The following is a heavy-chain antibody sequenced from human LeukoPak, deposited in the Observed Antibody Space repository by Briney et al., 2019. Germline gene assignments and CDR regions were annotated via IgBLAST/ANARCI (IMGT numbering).Heavy chain of an antibody. D-gene: IGHD2-21*01. Sequence: PSETLSLTCTVSGGSISSSSYYWGWIRQPPGKGLEWIGSIYYSGSTYYNPSLKSRVTISVDTSKNQFSLKLSSVTAADTAVYYCARPGRLQGFDPWGQGTLVTVSS. CDR3: ARPGRLQGFDP. J-gene: IGHJ5*02. CDR2: IYYSGST. CDR1: GGSISSSSYY. V-gene: IGHV4-39*01.